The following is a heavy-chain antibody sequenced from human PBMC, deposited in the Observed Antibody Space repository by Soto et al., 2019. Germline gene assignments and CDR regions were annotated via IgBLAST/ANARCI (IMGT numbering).Heavy chain of an antibody. D-gene: IGHD3-10*01. CDR3: TRVPRSWFGELFPDD. V-gene: IGHV3-49*03. CDR2: IRSKAYGGTT. Sequence: ALCLSTPASGFTISDYPMIVFRRSRRKRQEWVGFIRSKAYGGTTEYAASVKGRFTISRDDSKSIAYLQMNSLKTEDTAVYYCTRVPRSWFGELFPDDWGQGTLVTLSS. CDR1: GFTISDYP. J-gene: IGHJ4*02.